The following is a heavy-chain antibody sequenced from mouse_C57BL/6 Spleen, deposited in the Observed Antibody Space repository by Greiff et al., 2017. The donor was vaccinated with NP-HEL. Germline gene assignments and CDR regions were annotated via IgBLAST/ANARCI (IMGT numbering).Heavy chain of an antibody. CDR1: GFTFSDYG. D-gene: IGHD1-1*01. CDR3: ARPYYGSSYYFDY. Sequence: EVQRVESGGGLVKPGGSLKLSCAASGFTFSDYGMHWVRQAPEKGLEWVAYISSGSSTIYYADTVKGRFTISRDNAKNTLFLPMTSLRSEDTAMYYCARPYYGSSYYFDYWGQGTTLTVSS. V-gene: IGHV5-17*01. J-gene: IGHJ2*01. CDR2: ISSGSSTI.